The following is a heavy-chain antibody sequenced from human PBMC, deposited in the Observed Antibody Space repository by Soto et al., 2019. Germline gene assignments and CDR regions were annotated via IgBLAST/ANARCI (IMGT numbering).Heavy chain of an antibody. CDR3: ARPLGSGSYAF. D-gene: IGHD3-10*01. V-gene: IGHV6-1*01. J-gene: IGHJ4*02. Sequence: SQTLSLTCAIFGDSVSSNSAAWSWIRQSPSRGLEWLGRTYYRSRWSNEYAVFVKGRITISVDTSKNQFSLQLNSVTPDDTAVYFCARPLGSGSYAFGGQGILVTVSS. CDR1: GDSVSSNSAA. CDR2: TYYRSRWSN.